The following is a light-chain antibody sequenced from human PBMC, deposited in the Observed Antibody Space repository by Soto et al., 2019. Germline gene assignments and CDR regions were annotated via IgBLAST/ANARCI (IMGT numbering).Light chain of an antibody. CDR1: QSVSNNY. V-gene: IGKV3-20*01. CDR2: GAS. Sequence: ETVLTQSPGTLYFSPGERATLSCRASQSVSNNYLAWYQQKPGQAPRLLIYGASNRATGIPDRFXXRGSWSDDXITARTLETEAFAVYYCHQYGSSGTLGQGTKVDIK. CDR3: HQYGSSGT. J-gene: IGKJ1*01.